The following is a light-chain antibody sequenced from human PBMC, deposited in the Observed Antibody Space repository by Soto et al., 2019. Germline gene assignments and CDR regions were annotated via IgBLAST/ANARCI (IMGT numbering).Light chain of an antibody. CDR1: STDHYGSNY. V-gene: IGLV2-8*01. J-gene: IGLJ1*01. Sequence: QSVLTQPPSASGSPGQSVTISCTGTSTDHYGSNYVSWYQQHPGKVPKPIIYEVTQRPSGVPDRFSGSKSGNTASLTVSGHQAEDEDDYYFTSYAGRNLFLFGAGTKVTVL. CDR2: EVT. CDR3: TSYAGRNLFL.